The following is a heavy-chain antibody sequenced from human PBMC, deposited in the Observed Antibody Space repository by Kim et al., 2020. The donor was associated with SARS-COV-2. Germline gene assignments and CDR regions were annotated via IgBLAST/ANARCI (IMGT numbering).Heavy chain of an antibody. Sequence: SGPTLVNPTQTLTLTCTFSGFSLSTSGVGVGWIRQPPGKALEWLALIYWDDDKRYSPSLKSRLTITKDTSKNQVVLTMTNMDPVDTATYYCAHRLTGGYGSLGRRTAPFDYWGQGTLVTVSS. V-gene: IGHV2-5*02. CDR2: IYWDDDK. CDR3: AHRLTGGYGSLGRRTAPFDY. D-gene: IGHD5-12*01. CDR1: GFSLSTSGVG. J-gene: IGHJ4*02.